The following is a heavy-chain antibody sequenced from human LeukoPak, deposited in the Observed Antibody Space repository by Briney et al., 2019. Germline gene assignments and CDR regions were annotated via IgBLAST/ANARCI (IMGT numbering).Heavy chain of an antibody. Sequence: ASVKVSCKASGYTFTDYYMHWVRQAPGQGLEWMGWIKPDSGDTHYVQKFQGRVTMTRDTSITTAYMELRLSSDDTAVYYCARFDQDWGTFDYWGQGTAVTVSS. CDR3: ARFDQDWGTFDY. V-gene: IGHV1-2*02. D-gene: IGHD7-27*01. CDR1: GYTFTDYY. J-gene: IGHJ4*02. CDR2: IKPDSGDT.